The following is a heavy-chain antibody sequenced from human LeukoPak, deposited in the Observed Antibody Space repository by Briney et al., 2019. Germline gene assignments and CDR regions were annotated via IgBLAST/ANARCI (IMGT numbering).Heavy chain of an antibody. Sequence: GGSLRLSCAASGFAFNNYAMTWVRQAPGKGLEWVSNINDNGGQRHYADSVKGRFTISRDNSKNTLFLQMDSPRAEDTAVYYCAKTQWKVGATDYFDYWGQGILVTVSS. J-gene: IGHJ4*02. D-gene: IGHD1-26*01. CDR2: INDNGGQR. V-gene: IGHV3-23*01. CDR1: GFAFNNYA. CDR3: AKTQWKVGATDYFDY.